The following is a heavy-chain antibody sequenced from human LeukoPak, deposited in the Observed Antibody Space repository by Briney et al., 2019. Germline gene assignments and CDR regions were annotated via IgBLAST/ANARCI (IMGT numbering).Heavy chain of an antibody. CDR3: ARDGEASGGIFDY. J-gene: IGHJ4*02. CDR2: IYPRDGST. CDR1: GYSFTSNY. Sequence: ASVKVSCKASGYSFTSNYIHWVRQAPGQGLEWMGMIYPRDGSTSYAQKFQGRVTVTRDTSTSTVHMELSGLRSEDTAVYYCARDGEASGGIFDYWGQGTLVTVSS. D-gene: IGHD2-15*01. V-gene: IGHV1-46*01.